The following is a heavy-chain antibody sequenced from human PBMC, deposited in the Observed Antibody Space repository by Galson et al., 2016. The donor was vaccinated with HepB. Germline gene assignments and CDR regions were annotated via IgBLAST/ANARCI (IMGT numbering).Heavy chain of an antibody. J-gene: IGHJ6*03. CDR3: AKSPYYYYMDV. Sequence: SLRLSCAASGITFSTPAISWVRQAPGKGLEWVSAISGSGVSTYYADSVKGRFTISRDNSKNTLYLQMSTLRAEDTAIYYCAKSPYYYYMDVWGKGTTVTVSS. V-gene: IGHV3-23*01. CDR2: ISGSGVST. CDR1: GITFSTPA.